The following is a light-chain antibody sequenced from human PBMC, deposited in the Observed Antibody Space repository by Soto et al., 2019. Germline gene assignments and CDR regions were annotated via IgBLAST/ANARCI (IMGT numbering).Light chain of an antibody. CDR2: DVS. J-gene: IGLJ1*01. CDR1: SSDVGGYNY. Sequence: QSALTQPASVSGSPGQSITISCTGTSSDVGGYNYVSWYQQHTGKAPKLMIYDVSNRPSGVSNRFSGSKSGNTASLTISGLQAEDEADYYCSSYTSILYVFGTGTKLTVL. V-gene: IGLV2-14*01. CDR3: SSYTSILYV.